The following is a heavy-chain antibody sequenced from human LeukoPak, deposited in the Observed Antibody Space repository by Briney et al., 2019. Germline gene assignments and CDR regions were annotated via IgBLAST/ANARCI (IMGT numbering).Heavy chain of an antibody. D-gene: IGHD4-17*01. CDR1: GVSFNDYY. CDR2: INHSGYT. V-gene: IGHV4-34*01. Sequence: PSETLSLTCAVAGVSFNDYYWSWVRQTPGKGLEWIGEINHSGYTNDSPSLKSRVTLPIDTSRKQFSLNLRSVTVADTGIYYCTRMTTGHDYWGRGTLVTVSS. J-gene: IGHJ4*02. CDR3: TRMTTGHDY.